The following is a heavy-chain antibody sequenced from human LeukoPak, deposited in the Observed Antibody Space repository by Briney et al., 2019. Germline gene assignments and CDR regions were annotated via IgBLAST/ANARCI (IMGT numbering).Heavy chain of an antibody. Sequence: GGSLRLSCAASGFTFSSYGMNWVRQAPGKGLEWVSSISSSSSYIYYADSVKGRFTISRDNAKNSLDLQMNSLRAEDTAVYYCARYSSGWYDYWGQGTLVTVSS. J-gene: IGHJ4*02. CDR1: GFTFSSYG. CDR2: ISSSSSYI. V-gene: IGHV3-21*01. D-gene: IGHD6-19*01. CDR3: ARYSSGWYDY.